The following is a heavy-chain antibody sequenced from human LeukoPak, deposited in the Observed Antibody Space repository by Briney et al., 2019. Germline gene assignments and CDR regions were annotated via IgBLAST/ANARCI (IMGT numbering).Heavy chain of an antibody. J-gene: IGHJ6*02. CDR1: GGSLSSSSYY. CDR2: IYYRGSV. Sequence: SETLSLTCTVSGGSLSSSSYYWAWLRQPPGRGLEWIGTIYYRGSVYYSPSLQSRVTKSVDRSKNQFSLKLSSVTAADTAVYYCAKGTLILLRLGELPLKKGMDVWGQGTTVTVSS. V-gene: IGHV4-39*01. D-gene: IGHD3-16*02. CDR3: AKGTLILLRLGELPLKKGMDV.